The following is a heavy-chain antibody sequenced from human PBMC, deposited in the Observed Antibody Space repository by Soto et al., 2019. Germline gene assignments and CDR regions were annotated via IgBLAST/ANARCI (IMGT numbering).Heavy chain of an antibody. CDR3: ARDPSGSHFDY. D-gene: IGHD5-12*01. Sequence: ASVKVSCKASGYTFSNFGISWVRQAPGQRLEWMGWIKPDNGNTKYSQKFQGRLTITTDTSASTAYMELSSLTSEDTAVYYCARDPSGSHFDYWGQGTLVTVS. CDR2: IKPDNGNT. CDR1: GYTFSNFG. J-gene: IGHJ4*02. V-gene: IGHV1-18*01.